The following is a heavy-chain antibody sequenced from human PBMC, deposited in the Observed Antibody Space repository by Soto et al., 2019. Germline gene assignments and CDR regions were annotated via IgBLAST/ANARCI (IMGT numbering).Heavy chain of an antibody. CDR2: IYYSGST. V-gene: IGHV4-59*01. CDR1: GGSISSYY. J-gene: IGHJ4*02. D-gene: IGHD5-12*01. CDR3: ARLREMATIRYFDY. Sequence: SETLSLTCTVSGGSISSYYCSWTRQPPGKGLEWIGYIYYSGSTNYNPSLKSRVTISVDTSKNQFSLKLSSVTAADTAVYYCARLREMATIRYFDYWGQGTLVTVSS.